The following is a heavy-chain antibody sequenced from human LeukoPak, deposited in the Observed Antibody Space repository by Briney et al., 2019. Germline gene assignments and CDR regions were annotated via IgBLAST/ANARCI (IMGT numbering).Heavy chain of an antibody. Sequence: PSETLSLTCTVSGGSISSTTYFWGWIRQPPGKGLEWIGSIYYSRSPYYNPSLKSRVTISVDTSKNQLSLRLSSVTAADTAVYYWARHWSWYVDYWGQGTLVTVSS. D-gene: IGHD6-13*01. V-gene: IGHV4-39*01. CDR3: ARHWSWYVDY. J-gene: IGHJ4*02. CDR1: GGSISSTTYF. CDR2: IYYSRSP.